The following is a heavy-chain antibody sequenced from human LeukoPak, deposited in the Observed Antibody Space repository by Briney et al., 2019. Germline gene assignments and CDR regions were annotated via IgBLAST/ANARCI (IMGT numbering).Heavy chain of an antibody. J-gene: IGHJ5*02. CDR2: IYYTGST. CDR3: ARRGYYGSGRAPGFDP. V-gene: IGHV4-39*01. D-gene: IGHD3-10*01. Sequence: SETLSLTCTVSGGSINSSSYYWGWIRQPPGKGLEWIGSIYYTGSTNHNPSLKSRVTISVDTSKNQFSLKLRSATAADTAVYYCARRGYYGSGRAPGFDPWGQGTLVTVSS. CDR1: GGSINSSSYY.